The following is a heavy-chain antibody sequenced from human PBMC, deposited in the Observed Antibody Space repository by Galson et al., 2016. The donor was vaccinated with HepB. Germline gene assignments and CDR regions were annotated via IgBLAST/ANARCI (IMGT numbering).Heavy chain of an antibody. D-gene: IGHD3-3*01. CDR1: GFTFSSYA. CDR3: ARDFAPSHYDFWSGYHYYYYYGMDV. Sequence: SLRLSCAASGFTFSSYAMHWVRQAPGRGLEWVAVISYDGSNKYYADSVKGRLTISRDNSKNTLYLQMNSLRAEDTAVYYCARDFAPSHYDFWSGYHYYYYYGMDVWGKGTTVTVSS. V-gene: IGHV3-30*04. J-gene: IGHJ6*04. CDR2: ISYDGSNK.